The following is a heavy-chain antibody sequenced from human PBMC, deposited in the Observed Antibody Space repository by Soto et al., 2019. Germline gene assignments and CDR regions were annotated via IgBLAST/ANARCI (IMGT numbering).Heavy chain of an antibody. D-gene: IGHD2-2*01. CDR3: ARIIVVVPADPYYYYYYMDV. J-gene: IGHJ6*03. CDR2: ISAYNGNT. V-gene: IGHV1-18*01. Sequence: SVKVSCKASGYTFTSYGISWVRQAPGQGLEWMGWISAYNGNTNYAQKLQGRVTMTTDTSTSTAYMELRSLRSDDTAVYYCARIIVVVPADPYYYYYYMDVWGKGTTVTVSS. CDR1: GYTFTSYG.